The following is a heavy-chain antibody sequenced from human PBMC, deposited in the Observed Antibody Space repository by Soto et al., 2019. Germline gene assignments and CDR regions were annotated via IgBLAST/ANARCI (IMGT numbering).Heavy chain of an antibody. J-gene: IGHJ3*02. CDR2: IIPISGTT. D-gene: IGHD3-22*01. CDR3: ARDETQGITVMGVATSHAFNS. CDR1: GYTFTSYG. Sequence: SVKVSCKASGYTFTSYGISWVRQAPGQGLEWMGGIIPISGTTNYAQKFQGRVTIMADKSTSTAYMELSSLRSEDTAVYYCARDETQGITVMGVATSHAFNSWCQGTVVTVSS. V-gene: IGHV1-69*06.